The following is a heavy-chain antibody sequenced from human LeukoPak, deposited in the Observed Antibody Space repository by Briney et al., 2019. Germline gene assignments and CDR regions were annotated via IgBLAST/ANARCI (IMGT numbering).Heavy chain of an antibody. V-gene: IGHV3-21*01. CDR2: ISSSSSYV. CDR1: GFTFSSYA. D-gene: IGHD6-19*01. Sequence: PGGSLRLSCAASGFTFSSYAMNWVRQAPGKGLEWVSSISSSSSYVYYADSVKGRFTISRDNAKNSLYLQMNSLRAEDTAVYYCARDRQPYSSGWPTDYWGQGTLVTVSS. CDR3: ARDRQPYSSGWPTDY. J-gene: IGHJ4*02.